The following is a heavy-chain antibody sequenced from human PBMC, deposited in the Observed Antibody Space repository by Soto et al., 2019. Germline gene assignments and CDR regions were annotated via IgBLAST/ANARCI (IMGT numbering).Heavy chain of an antibody. CDR1: GGSISSYY. CDR3: ARAGYSSSWYGNYYYYMDV. J-gene: IGHJ6*03. CDR2: IYYSGST. D-gene: IGHD6-13*01. V-gene: IGHV4-59*01. Sequence: PSETLSLTCTFSGGSISSYYWSWIRQPPGKGLEWIGYIYYSGSTNYNPSLKSRVTISVDTSKNQFSLKLSSVTAADTAVYYCARAGYSSSWYGNYYYYMDVWGKGTTVTVSS.